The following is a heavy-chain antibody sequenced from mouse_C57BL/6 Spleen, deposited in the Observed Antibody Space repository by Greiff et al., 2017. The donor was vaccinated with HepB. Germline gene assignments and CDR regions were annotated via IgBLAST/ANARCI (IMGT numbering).Heavy chain of an antibody. Sequence: EVKVVESGGGLVQPKGSLKLSCAASGFSFNTYAMNWVRQAPGKGLEWVARIRSKSNNYATYYADSVKDRFTISRDDSESMLYLQMNNLKTEDTAMYYCVRQDGTGDAMDYWGQGTSVTVSS. V-gene: IGHV10-1*01. CDR1: GFSFNTYA. CDR3: VRQDGTGDAMDY. D-gene: IGHD4-1*01. CDR2: IRSKSNNYAT. J-gene: IGHJ4*01.